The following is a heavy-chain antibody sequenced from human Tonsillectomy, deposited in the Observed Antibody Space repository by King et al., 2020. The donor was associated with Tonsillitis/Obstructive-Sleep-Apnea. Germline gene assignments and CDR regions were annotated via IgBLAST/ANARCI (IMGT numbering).Heavy chain of an antibody. Sequence: QLVQSGAEVKKPGSSVKVSCKASGGTFSSYAISWVRQAPGQGLEWMGGIIPIFGTATYAQKFQGRVTITADESTSTAYMELSSLRSEDTAVYYCATSSYSGYDGGDAFDIWGQGTMVTVSS. CDR3: ATSSYSGYDGGDAFDI. J-gene: IGHJ3*02. V-gene: IGHV1-69*12. D-gene: IGHD5-12*01. CDR1: GGTFSSYA. CDR2: IIPIFGTA.